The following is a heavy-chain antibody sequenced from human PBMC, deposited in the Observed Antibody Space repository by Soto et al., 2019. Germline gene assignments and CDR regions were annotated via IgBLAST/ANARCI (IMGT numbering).Heavy chain of an antibody. V-gene: IGHV3-21*01. D-gene: IGHD3-22*01. CDR1: GFTLSNYA. CDR3: ASGSYDNSGYYPKTDKFDP. J-gene: IGHJ5*02. Sequence: EVQLVESGGGLVKPGGSLRLSCAASGFTLSNYAMNWVRQAPGKGLEWVSFISSGSSYIYYADSVKGRFTISRDSAKNSLYLQMSSLRAEDTAVYYCASGSYDNSGYYPKTDKFDPWGQGTLVTVSS. CDR2: ISSGSSYI.